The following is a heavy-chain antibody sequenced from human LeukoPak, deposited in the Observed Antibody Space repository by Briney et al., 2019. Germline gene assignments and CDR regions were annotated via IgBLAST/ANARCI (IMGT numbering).Heavy chain of an antibody. CDR3: ARDGRGSSWYFNYFDY. V-gene: IGHV3-30*04. D-gene: IGHD6-13*01. CDR2: ISYDGSNK. CDR1: GFTFSGSA. J-gene: IGHJ4*02. Sequence: RAGGSLRLSCAASGFTFSGSAMHWVRQAPGKGLEWVAVISYDGSNKYYADSVKGRFTISRDNSKNTLYLQMNSLRAEDTAVYYCARDGRGSSWYFNYFDYWGQGTLVTVSS.